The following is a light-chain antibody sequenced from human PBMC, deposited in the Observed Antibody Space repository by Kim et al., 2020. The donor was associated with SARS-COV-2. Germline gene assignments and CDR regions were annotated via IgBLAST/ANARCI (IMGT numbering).Light chain of an antibody. CDR3: QRYGNLNT. CDR1: ESVRSTH. CDR2: ATS. J-gene: IGKJ1*01. Sequence: EIVLTQSPGTLSLSPGQRATLSCRASESVRSTHLAWYQQKPGQAPRLLIYATSSRATGIPDRFSGSGSGTDFTLTISRLEPEDFAVYYCQRYGNLNTFGQGTKVDIK. V-gene: IGKV3-20*01.